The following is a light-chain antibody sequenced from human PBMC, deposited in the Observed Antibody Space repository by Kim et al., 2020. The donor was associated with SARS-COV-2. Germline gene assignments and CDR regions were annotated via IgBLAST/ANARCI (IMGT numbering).Light chain of an antibody. CDR3: AAWDDSLSVYV. Sequence: QSVLTQPPSASGTPGQRVSISCSGSSSNIGTNSVYWYQQLPGTTPKLLMSRNNQRPSGVPDRFSGSKSGTSASLAISGLRSEDEANYYCAAWDDSLSVYVFGTGTKVTVL. CDR1: SSNIGTNS. J-gene: IGLJ1*01. V-gene: IGLV1-47*01. CDR2: RNN.